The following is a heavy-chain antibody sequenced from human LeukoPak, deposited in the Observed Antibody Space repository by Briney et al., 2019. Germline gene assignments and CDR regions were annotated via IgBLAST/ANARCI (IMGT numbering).Heavy chain of an antibody. CDR3: ARDRKYSSGWTDIDY. V-gene: IGHV4-59*01. J-gene: IGHJ4*02. CDR2: IYYSGST. CDR1: GGSISSYY. D-gene: IGHD6-19*01. Sequence: SETLSLTCTVSGGSISSYYWSWIRQPPGKGLEWIGYIYYSGSTNYNPSLKSRVTISVDTSKNQFSLKLSSVTAADTAVYYCARDRKYSSGWTDIDYWGQGTLVTVSS.